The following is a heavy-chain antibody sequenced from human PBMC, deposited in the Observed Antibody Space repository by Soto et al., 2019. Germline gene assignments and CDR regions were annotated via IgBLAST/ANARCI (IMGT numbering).Heavy chain of an antibody. CDR2: INHSGST. CDR1: GGSFSGYY. Sequence: QVQLQQWGAGLLKPSETLSLTCAVYGGSFSGYYWSWIRQPPGKGLEWIGEINHSGSTNYNPSLKSRVTISVDTSKNQFPLKLSSVTAADTAVYYCARGPRCTNGVCYKGWFDPWGQGTLVTVSS. D-gene: IGHD2-8*01. V-gene: IGHV4-34*01. CDR3: ARGPRCTNGVCYKGWFDP. J-gene: IGHJ5*02.